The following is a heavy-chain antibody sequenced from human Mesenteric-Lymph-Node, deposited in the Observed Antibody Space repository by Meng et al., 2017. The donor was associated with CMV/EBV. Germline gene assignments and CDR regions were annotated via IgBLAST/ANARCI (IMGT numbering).Heavy chain of an antibody. CDR3: ARVFKGRGNYDFWSGLNLYYYYGMDV. J-gene: IGHJ6*02. Sequence: LRLSCTVSGGSISISSYYWGWVRQPPGKGLEWIGYIYYSGSTYYHPSLKSRVTISVDTSKNQFSLKLSSVTAADTAVYYCARVFKGRGNYDFWSGLNLYYYYGMDVWGQGTTVTVSS. D-gene: IGHD3-3*01. CDR1: GGSISISSYY. CDR2: IYYSGST. V-gene: IGHV4-30-4*08.